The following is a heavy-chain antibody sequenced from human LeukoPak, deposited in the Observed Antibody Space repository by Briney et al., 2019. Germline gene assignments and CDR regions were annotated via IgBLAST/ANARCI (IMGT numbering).Heavy chain of an antibody. J-gene: IGHJ4*02. V-gene: IGHV3-48*04. CDR3: ATDGGYYNY. CDR1: GFTFSSYT. Sequence: GGSLRLSCAASGFTFSSYTMNWVRQAPGKGLEWVSYITSSSSTIYYADSVKGRFTISRDNAKNSLFLQMNSLRAEDTAVYYCATDGGYYNYWGQGTLVTVSS. CDR2: ITSSSSTI. D-gene: IGHD3-9*01.